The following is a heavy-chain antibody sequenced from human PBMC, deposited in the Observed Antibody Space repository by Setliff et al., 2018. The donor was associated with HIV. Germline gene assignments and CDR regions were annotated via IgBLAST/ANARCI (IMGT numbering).Heavy chain of an antibody. V-gene: IGHV3-7*03. CDR3: GRNPGMVDY. J-gene: IGHJ4*02. CDR2: INQDGSNQ. D-gene: IGHD3-10*01. CDR1: GFTYSDYW. Sequence: PGGSLRLSCAVSGFTYSDYWMSWVRQAPGKGLEWVANINQDGSNQYYVDSVKGRFTISRDNAKNSLYLQMNSLRAEDTAVYYCGRNPGMVDYWGQGTLVTVSS.